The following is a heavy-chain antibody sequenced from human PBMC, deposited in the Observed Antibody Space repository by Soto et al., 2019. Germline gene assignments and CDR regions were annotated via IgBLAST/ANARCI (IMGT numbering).Heavy chain of an antibody. Sequence: GGSLRLSGAASGFIFSNYNMYWVRQAPGRGLESVSYISSSSSYIYYADSVRGRFTISRDNARNSLLLQMNSRRDEDTAVYYCARGDNWSHDYNYDMDFWGQGTTVTVSS. CDR1: GFIFSNYN. V-gene: IGHV3-48*02. D-gene: IGHD1-20*01. J-gene: IGHJ6*02. CDR3: ARGDNWSHDYNYDMDF. CDR2: ISSSSSYI.